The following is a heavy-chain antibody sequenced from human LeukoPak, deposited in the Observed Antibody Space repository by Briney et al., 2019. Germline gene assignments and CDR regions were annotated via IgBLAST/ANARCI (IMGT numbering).Heavy chain of an antibody. CDR3: ARVGPPGTLDY. CDR1: AFTFSRYW. V-gene: IGHV3-7*01. D-gene: IGHD2-2*01. CDR2: IEGDGSAK. Sequence: PGGSLRLSCAASAFTFSRYWMSWVRQAPGKGLECVANIEGDGSAKNYVDSVKGRFTISRDNAENSLYLQMDSLRVEDTAIYYCARVGPPGTLDYWGQGTLVTVSS. J-gene: IGHJ4*02.